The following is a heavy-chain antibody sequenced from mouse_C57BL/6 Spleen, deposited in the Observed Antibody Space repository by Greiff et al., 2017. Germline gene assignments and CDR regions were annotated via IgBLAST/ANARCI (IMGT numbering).Heavy chain of an antibody. J-gene: IGHJ2*01. V-gene: IGHV1-15*01. CDR3: TRRIITTVVLDY. CDR1: GYTFTDYE. Sequence: LQESGAELVRPGASVTLSCKASGYTFTDYEMHWVKQTPVHGLEWIGAIDPETGGTAYNQKFKGKAILTADKSSSPAYMELRSLTSEDSAVYYCTRRIITTVVLDYWGQGTTLTVSS. D-gene: IGHD1-1*01. CDR2: IDPETGGT.